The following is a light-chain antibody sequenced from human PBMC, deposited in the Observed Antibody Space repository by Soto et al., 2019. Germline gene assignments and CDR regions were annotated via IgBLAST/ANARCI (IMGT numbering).Light chain of an antibody. CDR2: DAS. CDR3: QQRTNGPLT. Sequence: ETVLTQSPVTLSLSPGERATLSCRASQSISSYLAWYQQKPGQAPRLLIFDASNRATGIPVRFSGSGSGTDFTLTISSLEPEDFAVYYCQQRTNGPLTFGGGSKVEI. J-gene: IGKJ4*01. CDR1: QSISSY. V-gene: IGKV3-11*01.